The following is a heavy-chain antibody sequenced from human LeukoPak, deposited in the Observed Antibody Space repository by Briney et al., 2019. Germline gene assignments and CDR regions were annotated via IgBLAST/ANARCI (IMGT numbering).Heavy chain of an antibody. CDR1: GGSFSGYY. V-gene: IGHV4-34*01. D-gene: IGHD5-24*01. CDR2: INHSGST. CDR3: ARGSRDGYNHFDY. Sequence: SETLSLTCAVYGGSFSGYYWSCIRQPPGKGLEWIGEINHSGSTNYNPSLKSRVTISVDTSKNQFSLKLSSVTAADTAVYYCARGSRDGYNHFDYWGQGTPVTISS. J-gene: IGHJ4*02.